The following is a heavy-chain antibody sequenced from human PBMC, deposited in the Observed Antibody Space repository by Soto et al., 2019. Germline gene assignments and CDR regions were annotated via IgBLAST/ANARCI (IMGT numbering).Heavy chain of an antibody. Sequence: GGSLRLSCAASGFTFSSYWMSWVRQAPGKGLEWVANIKQDGTEKYYVDSVKGRFTISRDNAKNSLYLQMNSLRAEDTAVYYCARLVSAAANDYWGQGILVTVAS. D-gene: IGHD1-26*01. CDR1: GFTFSSYW. CDR3: ARLVSAAANDY. J-gene: IGHJ4*02. V-gene: IGHV3-7*01. CDR2: IKQDGTEK.